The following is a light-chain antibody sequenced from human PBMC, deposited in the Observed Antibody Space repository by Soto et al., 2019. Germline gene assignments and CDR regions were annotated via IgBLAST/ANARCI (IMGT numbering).Light chain of an antibody. Sequence: QSVLTQPPSVSVAPGQKVTISCSGSSSNIGIHYVSWYQQLPGTAPKLLIYEDYKRPAGVTDRFSGSKSGASATLGITGLQTGDEADYYCGTWDGSLTAWVFGGGTKLTVL. J-gene: IGLJ3*02. CDR2: EDY. V-gene: IGLV1-51*02. CDR3: GTWDGSLTAWV. CDR1: SSNIGIHY.